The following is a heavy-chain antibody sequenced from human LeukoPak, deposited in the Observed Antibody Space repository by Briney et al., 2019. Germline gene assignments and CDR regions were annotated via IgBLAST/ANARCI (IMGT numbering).Heavy chain of an antibody. CDR1: GFNFNIYA. V-gene: IGHV3-21*01. Sequence: GGSLRLSCATSGFNFNIYAMNWVRQAPGKGLEWVSSISSSSSYIYYADSVKGRFTISRDNAKNSLYLQMNSLRAEDTAVYYCASDGDYVYWFDPWGQGTLVTVSS. CDR3: ASDGDYVYWFDP. D-gene: IGHD4-17*01. CDR2: ISSSSSYI. J-gene: IGHJ5*02.